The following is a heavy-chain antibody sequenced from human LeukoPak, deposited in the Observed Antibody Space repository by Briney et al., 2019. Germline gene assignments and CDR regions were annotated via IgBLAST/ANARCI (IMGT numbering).Heavy chain of an antibody. CDR3: ARYPLAAAGTGYYYYGMDV. D-gene: IGHD6-13*01. CDR2: MNPNSGIT. Sequence: ASVKVSCKASGYTFTSYDINWVRQATGQGLEWMGWMNPNSGITGYAQKFQGRVTMTRNTSISTAYMELSSLRSEDTAVYYCARYPLAAAGTGYYYYGMDVWGQGTTVTVSS. CDR1: GYTFTSYD. V-gene: IGHV1-8*01. J-gene: IGHJ6*02.